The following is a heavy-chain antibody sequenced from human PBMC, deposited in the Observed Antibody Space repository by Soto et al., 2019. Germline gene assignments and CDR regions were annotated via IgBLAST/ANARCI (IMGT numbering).Heavy chain of an antibody. CDR1: GGSFSGYY. D-gene: IGHD5-18*01. Sequence: SETLSLTCAAYGGSFSGYYWSWIRQPPGKGLEWIGEINHSGSTNYNPSLKSRVTISVDTSKNQFSLKLSSVTAADTAVYYCARVADTAMVTNWGQGTLVTVSS. J-gene: IGHJ4*02. CDR3: ARVADTAMVTN. V-gene: IGHV4-34*01. CDR2: INHSGST.